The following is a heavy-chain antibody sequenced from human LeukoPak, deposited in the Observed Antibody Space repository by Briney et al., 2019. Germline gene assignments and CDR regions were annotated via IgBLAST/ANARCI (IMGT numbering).Heavy chain of an antibody. CDR1: GFTFSNYW. CDR3: ARDRQWLVDY. CDR2: ISSSSSTI. J-gene: IGHJ4*02. D-gene: IGHD6-19*01. V-gene: IGHV3-48*02. Sequence: GGSLRLSCAASGFTFSNYWMSWVRQAPGKGLEWVSYISSSSSTIYYADSVKGRFTISRDNAKNSLYLQMNSLRDEDTAVFYCARDRQWLVDYWGQGTLVTVSS.